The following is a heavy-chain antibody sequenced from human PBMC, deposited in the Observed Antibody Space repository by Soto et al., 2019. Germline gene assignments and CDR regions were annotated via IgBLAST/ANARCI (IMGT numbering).Heavy chain of an antibody. CDR2: ISYDRNNK. J-gene: IGHJ5*02. CDR1: GFSFSRYG. D-gene: IGHD3-16*01. V-gene: IGHV3-30*18. Sequence: QVQLVESGVGVVQPGRSLRISCAASGFSFSRYGMHWVRQAPGKGLEWVAVISYDRNNKYYADSVKGRFTISRDNSNHTLHLQMNTLRVEDTAVYYCEKDLHWGGGPPWGQGTLVTVAS. CDR3: EKDLHWGGGPP.